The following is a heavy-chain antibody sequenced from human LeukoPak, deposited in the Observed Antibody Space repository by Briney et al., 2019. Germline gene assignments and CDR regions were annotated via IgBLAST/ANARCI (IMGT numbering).Heavy chain of an antibody. CDR2: IYYSGST. Sequence: SETLSLTCTVSGGSISSYYWSWIRQPPGKGLEWIGYIYYSGSTNYNPSLKSRVTISVDTSKNQFSLKLSSVTAADTAVYYCARGQRWLQSPGFWFDPWGQGTLVTVSS. V-gene: IGHV4-59*08. CDR3: ARGQRWLQSPGFWFDP. J-gene: IGHJ5*02. CDR1: GGSISSYY. D-gene: IGHD5-24*01.